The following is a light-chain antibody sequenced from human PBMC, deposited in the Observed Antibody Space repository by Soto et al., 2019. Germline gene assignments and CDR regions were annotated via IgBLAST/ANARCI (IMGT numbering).Light chain of an antibody. J-gene: IGLJ1*01. CDR3: SSFTTSTSYV. CDR1: SSDVGAYDY. CDR2: VVS. V-gene: IGLV2-14*03. Sequence: QSALTQPASVSGSPGQSISISGTGTSSDVGAYDYVSWYQQHPGEVPKLMIFVVSDRPSGVSNRFSGSKSGNTASLTISGLQAEDEADYYCSSFTTSTSYVFGTGTKLTVL.